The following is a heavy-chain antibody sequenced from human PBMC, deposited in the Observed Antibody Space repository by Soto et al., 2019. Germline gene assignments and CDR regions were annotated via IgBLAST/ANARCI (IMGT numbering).Heavy chain of an antibody. CDR2: ISGSGGST. CDR3: AKDDCSGGSCYSDY. CDR1: GFTFINYS. Sequence: EVQMVESGGGLVKPGGSLRLSCAASGFTFINYSMNWVRQAPGKGLEWVSAISGSGGSTYYADSVKGRFTISRDNSKNTLYLQMNSLRAEDTAVYYCAKDDCSGGSCYSDYWGQGTLVTVSS. J-gene: IGHJ4*02. D-gene: IGHD2-15*01. V-gene: IGHV3-23*04.